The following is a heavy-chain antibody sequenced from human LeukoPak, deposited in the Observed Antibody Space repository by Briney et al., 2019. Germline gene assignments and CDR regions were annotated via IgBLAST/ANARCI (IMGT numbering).Heavy chain of an antibody. J-gene: IGHJ4*02. CDR1: GFSFSSTF. CDR2: IDTTHYT. CDR3: TTESSGALDY. Sequence: GGSLRLSCATSGFSFSSTFLNWVRQAPGKGLQYVSSIDTTHYTYYAGSVKGLCTISRDNAKNSLYLQMNNLKAEDTSVYYCTTESSGALDYWGQGTLVTVSS. V-gene: IGHV3-21*01. D-gene: IGHD1-26*01.